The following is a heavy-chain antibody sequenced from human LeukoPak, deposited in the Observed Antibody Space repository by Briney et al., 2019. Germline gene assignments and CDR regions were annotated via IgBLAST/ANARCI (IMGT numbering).Heavy chain of an antibody. CDR2: IKQDGSEK. CDR3: ARDWGYSSSWYGVPTHYYYYGMDV. D-gene: IGHD6-13*01. Sequence: GGSLRLSCAASGFTFSSYWMSWVRQAPGKGLEWLANIKQDGSEKYYVDSVKGRFTISRDNAKNSLYLQMNSLRAEDTAVYYCARDWGYSSSWYGVPTHYYYYGMDVWGQGTTVTVSS. J-gene: IGHJ6*02. CDR1: GFTFSSYW. V-gene: IGHV3-7*05.